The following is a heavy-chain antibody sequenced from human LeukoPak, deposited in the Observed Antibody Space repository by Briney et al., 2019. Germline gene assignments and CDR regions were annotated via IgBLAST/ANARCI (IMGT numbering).Heavy chain of an antibody. V-gene: IGHV4-59*01. CDR3: ARRLVFHAFDI. CDR2: IYYSGST. J-gene: IGHJ3*02. CDR1: GGSISSYY. D-gene: IGHD2-21*01. Sequence: SETLSLTCTVSGGSISSYYWSWIRQPPGKGLEWIGYIYYSGSTNYNPSLKSRVTISVDTSKNQFSLKLSSVTAADTAVYYCARRLVFHAFDIWGQGTMVTVSS.